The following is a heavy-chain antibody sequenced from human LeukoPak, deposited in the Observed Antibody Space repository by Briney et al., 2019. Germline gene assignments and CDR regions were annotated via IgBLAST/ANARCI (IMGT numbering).Heavy chain of an antibody. CDR2: IIPILGIA. J-gene: IGHJ4*02. D-gene: IGHD1-7*01. Sequence: SVKVSCKASGYTFTAYYIHWLRQAPGQGLEWMGRIIPILGIANYAQKFQGRVTITADKSTSTAYMELSSLRSEDTAVYYCVRELELQTHFDYWGQGTLVTVSS. CDR1: GYTFTAYY. V-gene: IGHV1-69*04. CDR3: VRELELQTHFDY.